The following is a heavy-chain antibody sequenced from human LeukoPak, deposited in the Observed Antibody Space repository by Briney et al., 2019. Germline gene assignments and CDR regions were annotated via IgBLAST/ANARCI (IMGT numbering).Heavy chain of an antibody. J-gene: IGHJ4*02. CDR1: GFTFSSYS. CDR2: INWNGGST. Sequence: RSGGSLRLSCAASGFTFSSYSMNWVRQAPGKGLEWVSGINWNGGSTGYADSVKGRFIISRDNAKNSLYLQMNSLRAEDTALYYCAKGSIAAAGTLDYWGQGTLVTVSS. D-gene: IGHD6-13*01. V-gene: IGHV3-20*04. CDR3: AKGSIAAAGTLDY.